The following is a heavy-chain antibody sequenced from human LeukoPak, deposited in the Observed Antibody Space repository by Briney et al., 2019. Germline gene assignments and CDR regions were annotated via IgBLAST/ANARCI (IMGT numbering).Heavy chain of an antibody. V-gene: IGHV3-23*01. Sequence: GASLSLSCAASGFTFSNYAMSWVRQAPGKGLEWVSAITGSGGNTYYADSVKGRFTISRDNSKNTLYLQMNSLRAEDTAVYYCAKWGDYDVLTGYYVSDCWGQGTLVTVSS. CDR3: AKWGDYDVLTGYYVSDC. CDR1: GFTFSNYA. CDR2: ITGSGGNT. J-gene: IGHJ4*02. D-gene: IGHD3-9*01.